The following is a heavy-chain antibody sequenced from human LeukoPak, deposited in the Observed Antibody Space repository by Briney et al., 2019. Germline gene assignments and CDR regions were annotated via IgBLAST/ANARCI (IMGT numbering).Heavy chain of an antibody. D-gene: IGHD3-10*01. CDR1: GESISDYY. CDR3: VRATAAGTGRAFDY. V-gene: IGHV4-34*01. J-gene: IGHJ4*02. CDR2: IHHSKGT. Sequence: SETLSLTCAVYGESISDYYWTWIRQFPGKGLEWIGEIHHSKGTNYNPSLKSRLTMSVDRSKNQFSLKLSSVTAADTAIYYCVRATAAGTGRAFDYWAQGSLVPVSS.